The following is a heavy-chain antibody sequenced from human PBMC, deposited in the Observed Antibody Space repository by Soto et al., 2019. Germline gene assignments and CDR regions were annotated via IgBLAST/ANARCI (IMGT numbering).Heavy chain of an antibody. V-gene: IGHV3-53*01. CDR2: IYSGGST. CDR1: GFTVSSNY. CDR3: ARETSITMGGAHY. D-gene: IGHD3-10*01. J-gene: IGHJ4*02. Sequence: EVQLVESGGGLIQPGGSLRLSCAASGFTVSSNYMSWVRQAPGKGLEWVSVIYSGGSTYYADSVKGRFTISRDNSKNTLYLQMNSLRAEDTAVYYCARETSITMGGAHYWDQGTLVTVSS.